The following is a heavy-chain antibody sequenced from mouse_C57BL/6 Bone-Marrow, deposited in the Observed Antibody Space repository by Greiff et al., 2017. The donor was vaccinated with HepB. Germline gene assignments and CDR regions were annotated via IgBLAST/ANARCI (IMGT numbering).Heavy chain of an antibody. D-gene: IGHD1-3*01. CDR2: IDPENGDT. V-gene: IGHV14-4*01. Sequence: EVQLQQTGAELVRPGASVKLSCTASGFNIKDDYMHWVKQRPEQGLEWIGWIDPENGDTEYASKFQGKATITADTSSNTAYMQLSSLTSEDTAVYYCTPDNYVYWGQGTTLPVSS. CDR1: GFNIKDDY. CDR3: TPDNYVY. J-gene: IGHJ2*01.